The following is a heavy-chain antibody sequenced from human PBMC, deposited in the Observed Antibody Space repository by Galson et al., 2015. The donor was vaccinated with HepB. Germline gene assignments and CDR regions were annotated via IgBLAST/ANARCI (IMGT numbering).Heavy chain of an antibody. J-gene: IGHJ3*02. V-gene: IGHV3-33*01. D-gene: IGHD1-26*01. CDR1: GFTFSSYG. CDR2: IWYDGSNK. Sequence: SLRLSCAASGFTFSSYGMHWVRQAPGKGLEWVAVIWYDGSNKYYADSVKGRFTISRDNSKNTLYLQMNSLRAEDTAVYYCARGSGSYSAGSDAFDIWGQGTMVTVSS. CDR3: ARGSGSYSAGSDAFDI.